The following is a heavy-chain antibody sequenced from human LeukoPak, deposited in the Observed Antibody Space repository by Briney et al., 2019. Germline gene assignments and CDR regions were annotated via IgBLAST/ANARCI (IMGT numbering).Heavy chain of an antibody. V-gene: IGHV3-74*01. Sequence: GGSLRLSCAASGFTFSSYWMHWVRQAPGKGLVWVSRINSDGSSTSYADSVKGRFTISRDNAKNTLYLQMNSLRAEDTAVYYRARDPYSSGWYRGIDYWGQGTLVTVSS. CDR3: ARDPYSSGWYRGIDY. J-gene: IGHJ4*02. D-gene: IGHD6-19*01. CDR2: INSDGSST. CDR1: GFTFSSYW.